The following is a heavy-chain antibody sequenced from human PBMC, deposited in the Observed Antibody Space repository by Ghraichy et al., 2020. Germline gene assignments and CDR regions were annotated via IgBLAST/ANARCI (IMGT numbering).Heavy chain of an antibody. CDR2: ITSSGRFI. Sequence: GGSLRLSCVGSGFTVSSYSMNWVRQAPGKGLEWVSYITSSGRFISYADSVKGRFTVSRDNAQNSLYLQMRSLRDEDTAVYYCARGSTVVRYYYYDGMDVWGRGTTVTVSS. CDR1: GFTVSSYS. V-gene: IGHV3-48*02. D-gene: IGHD4-23*01. CDR3: ARGSTVVRYYYYDGMDV. J-gene: IGHJ6*02.